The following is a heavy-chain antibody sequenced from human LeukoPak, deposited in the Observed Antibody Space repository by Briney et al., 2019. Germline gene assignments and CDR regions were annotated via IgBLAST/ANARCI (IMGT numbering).Heavy chain of an antibody. CDR3: ARDPELSSSPYIYYYYMDV. CDR1: GFTFSSYS. D-gene: IGHD6-13*01. CDR2: ISSSSSTI. Sequence: GGSLRLSCATSGFTFSSYSMNWVRQAPGKGLEWVSYISSSSSTIYYADSAKGRITISRDNAKNSLYLQMNSLRAEDTAVYYCARDPELSSSPYIYYYYMDVWGKGTTVTVSS. J-gene: IGHJ6*03. V-gene: IGHV3-48*04.